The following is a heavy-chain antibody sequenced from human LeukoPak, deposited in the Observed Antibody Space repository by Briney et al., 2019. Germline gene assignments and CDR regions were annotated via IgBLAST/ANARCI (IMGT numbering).Heavy chain of an antibody. Sequence: SETLSLTCAVSGGSISSSNWWSWVRQPPGKGLEWIGEIYHSGSTNYNPSLKSRVTISVDKSKNQFSLKLSSVTAADTAVYYCAGPIAAAGTEAYYYYYGMDVWGQGTTVTVSS. CDR3: AGPIAAAGTEAYYYYYGMDV. D-gene: IGHD6-13*01. V-gene: IGHV4-4*02. CDR2: IYHSGST. CDR1: GGSISSSNW. J-gene: IGHJ6*02.